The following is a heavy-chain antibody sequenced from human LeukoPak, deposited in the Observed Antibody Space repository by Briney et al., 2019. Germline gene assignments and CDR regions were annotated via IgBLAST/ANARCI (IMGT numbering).Heavy chain of an antibody. D-gene: IGHD4/OR15-4a*01. CDR1: GFTFSSYS. J-gene: IGHJ4*02. V-gene: IGHV3-48*01. CDR3: ARDEVYGEQYYFDY. Sequence: GGSLRLSCAASGFTFSSYSLNWVRQAPGKGLEWVSYISRSSSTIYADSVKGRFTISRDNANSSLYLQMNSLRAEDTAVYYCARDEVYGEQYYFDYWGQGTLVTVSS. CDR2: ISRSSST.